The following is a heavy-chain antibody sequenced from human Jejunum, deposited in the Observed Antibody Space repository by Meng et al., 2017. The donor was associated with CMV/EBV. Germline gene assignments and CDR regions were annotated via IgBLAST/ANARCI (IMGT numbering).Heavy chain of an antibody. D-gene: IGHD3-10*01. CDR3: ASLRGSWSIHY. Sequence: VSGDSVSSYSSYWSWVRQPPGRGLEWIGYRQHNGNTNYSPSLKSRATISLDTSKNQFSLRLSSVTAADTAKYYCASLRGSWSIHYWGQGALVTVSS. J-gene: IGHJ4*02. V-gene: IGHV4-61*01. CDR2: RQHNGNT. CDR1: GDSVSSYSSY.